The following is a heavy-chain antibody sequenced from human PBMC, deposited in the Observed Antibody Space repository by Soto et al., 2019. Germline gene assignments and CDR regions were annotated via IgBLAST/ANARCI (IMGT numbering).Heavy chain of an antibody. J-gene: IGHJ4*02. CDR3: HWAWKDLQPVFDY. CDR1: GGTFSIYA. Sequence: QVQLVQSGAEVKKPGSSVKVSCKASGGTFSIYALSWVRQGPGQGLEWMGGIIPLFNTPNYAQKSPGRVTINGDESTTTAYMELSSLRCEDTAVYYCHWAWKDLQPVFDYWGQGTLVAVSS. V-gene: IGHV1-69*12. CDR2: IIPLFNTP. D-gene: IGHD1-1*01.